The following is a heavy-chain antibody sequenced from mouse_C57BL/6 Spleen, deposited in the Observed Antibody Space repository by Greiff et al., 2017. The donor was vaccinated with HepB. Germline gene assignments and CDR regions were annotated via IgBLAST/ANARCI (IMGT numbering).Heavy chain of an antibody. CDR3: VRRDQVYAMDY. V-gene: IGHV1-69*01. J-gene: IGHJ4*01. CDR1: GYTFTSYW. D-gene: IGHD3-3*01. Sequence: VQLQQPGAELVMPGASVKLSCKASGYTFTSYWMHWVKQRPGQGLEWIGEIDPSDSYTNYNQKFKGKSTLTVDKSSSTAYMQLSSLTSEDSAVYYCVRRDQVYAMDYWGQGTSVTVSS. CDR2: IDPSDSYT.